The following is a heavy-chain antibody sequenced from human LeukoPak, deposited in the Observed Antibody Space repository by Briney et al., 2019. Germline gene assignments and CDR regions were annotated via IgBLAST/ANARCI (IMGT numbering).Heavy chain of an antibody. J-gene: IGHJ4*02. CDR2: ISAYNGNT. V-gene: IGHV1-18*01. D-gene: IGHD1-26*01. CDR3: ARGPPSFGELLPIDY. CDR1: GYTFTSYG. Sequence: ASVKVSCKASGYTFTSYGISWVRQAPGQGLEWMGWISAYNGNTNYAQKLQGRVTMTTDTSTSTAYMELRSLRSDDTAVYYCARGPPSFGELLPIDYWGQGTLVTVSS.